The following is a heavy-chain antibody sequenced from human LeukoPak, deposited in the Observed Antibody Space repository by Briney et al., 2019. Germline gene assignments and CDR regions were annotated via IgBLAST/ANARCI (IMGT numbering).Heavy chain of an antibody. CDR3: ARDGAGGGGAFDI. CDR1: GYTFTGYY. CDR2: INPNSGGT. J-gene: IGHJ3*02. Sequence: ASVKVSCKASGYTFTGYYMHWVRQAPGQGLEWMGWINPNSGGTNYAQKFQGRVTMTRDTSISTAYMELSRLRSDDTAVYYCARDGAGGGGAFDIWGQGTMVTVSS. V-gene: IGHV1-2*02. D-gene: IGHD3-16*01.